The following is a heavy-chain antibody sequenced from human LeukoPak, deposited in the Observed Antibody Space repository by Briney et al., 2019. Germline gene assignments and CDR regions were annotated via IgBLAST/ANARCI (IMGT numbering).Heavy chain of an antibody. Sequence: PGGSLRLSCAASGFTFDDYGMNWVRQAPGKGLEWVSSISSSSSYIYYADSVKGRFTISRDNAKNSLYLQMNSLRAEDTAVYYCARDWSGWYFDYWGQGTLVTVSS. D-gene: IGHD3-3*01. CDR3: ARDWSGWYFDY. J-gene: IGHJ4*02. CDR2: ISSSSSYI. V-gene: IGHV3-21*01. CDR1: GFTFDDYG.